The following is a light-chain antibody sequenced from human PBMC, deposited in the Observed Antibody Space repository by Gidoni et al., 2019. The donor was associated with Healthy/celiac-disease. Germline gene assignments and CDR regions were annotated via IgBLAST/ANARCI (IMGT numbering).Light chain of an antibody. J-gene: IGKJ1*01. Sequence: DIQMTQSPSTLSASAGDRVTSTCRASQRISRRLAWYQQKPGKAPKLLIYKASSLESGVPSRFSGSGSGTEFTLTISSLQPDDFATYYCQQYNSYSGTFGQGTKVEIK. CDR1: QRISRR. CDR3: QQYNSYSGT. V-gene: IGKV1-5*03. CDR2: KAS.